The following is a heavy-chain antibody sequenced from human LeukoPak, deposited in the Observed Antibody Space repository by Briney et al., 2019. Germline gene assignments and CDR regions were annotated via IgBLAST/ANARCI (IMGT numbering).Heavy chain of an antibody. CDR2: LYSDGNT. D-gene: IGHD1-14*01. CDR3: ARGVEPLAANTLAY. CDR1: GFTVITND. Sequence: GGSLRLSCAASGFTVITNDMTRFRQAPGKGLEWVSVLYSDGNTKYADSVQGRFTISRDNSKNTLYLEMNSLSPDDTAVYYCARGVEPLAANTLAYWGQGTLVTVSS. J-gene: IGHJ4*02. V-gene: IGHV3-53*01.